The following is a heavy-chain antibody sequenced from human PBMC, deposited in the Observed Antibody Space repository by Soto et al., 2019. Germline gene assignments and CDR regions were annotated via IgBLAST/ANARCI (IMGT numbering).Heavy chain of an antibody. CDR3: AKDKEGSGWYRYGMDV. J-gene: IGHJ6*02. Sequence: PGGSLRLSCAASGFTFSSYAMSWVRQAPGKGLEWVSAISGSGGSTYYADSVKGRFTISRDNSKNTLYLQMNSLRAEDTAVYYCAKDKEGSGWYRYGMDVWGQGTTVTVSS. D-gene: IGHD6-19*01. V-gene: IGHV3-23*01. CDR2: ISGSGGST. CDR1: GFTFSSYA.